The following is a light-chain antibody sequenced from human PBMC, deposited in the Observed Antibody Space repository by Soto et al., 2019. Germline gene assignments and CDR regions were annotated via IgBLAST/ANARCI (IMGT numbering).Light chain of an antibody. CDR2: GAS. J-gene: IGKJ1*01. V-gene: IGKV3-15*01. CDR1: QSVSSN. Sequence: EIVLTHSPGTLSLSPWEMATLSCRASQSVSSNLAWYQQKPGQAPRLLIYGASTRATGIPARFSGSGSGTEFTLTISSLQSEDFAVYYCQQYNNWPRTFGQGTKVDIK. CDR3: QQYNNWPRT.